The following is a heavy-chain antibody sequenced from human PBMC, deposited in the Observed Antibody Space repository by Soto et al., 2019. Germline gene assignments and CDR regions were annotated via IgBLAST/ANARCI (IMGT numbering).Heavy chain of an antibody. V-gene: IGHV4-59*01. CDR3: ARVGGVAARTFDY. CDR1: GGSINDFY. J-gene: IGHJ4*02. D-gene: IGHD6-6*01. CDR2: IYYSGGT. Sequence: LSLTCTVSGGSINDFYWSWIRQPPGKGLEWIGYIYYSGGTDYNPSLKGRVTISVDTSKNQFSLKLWSVTAADTAVYYCARVGGVAARTFDYWGQGTLVTVSS.